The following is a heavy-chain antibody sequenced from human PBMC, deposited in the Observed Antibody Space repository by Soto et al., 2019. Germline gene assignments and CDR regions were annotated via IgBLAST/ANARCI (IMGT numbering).Heavy chain of an antibody. D-gene: IGHD1-1*01. CDR3: ARGRYGDY. J-gene: IGHJ4*02. CDR1: GYAFTTYG. V-gene: IGHV1-18*01. Sequence: QVHLVQSGAEVKKPGASVKVSCQGSGYAFTTYGITWVRQAPGQGLEWMGWISAHNGNTNYAQKLPGRVTVTRDTSTSTAYMELTSLRYADTAVYYCARGRYGDYWGQGALVTVSS. CDR2: ISAHNGNT.